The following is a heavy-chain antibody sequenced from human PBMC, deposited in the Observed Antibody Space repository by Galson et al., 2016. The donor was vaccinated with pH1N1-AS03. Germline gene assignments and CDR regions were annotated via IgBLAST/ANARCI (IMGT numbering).Heavy chain of an antibody. Sequence: SVKVPCKASGGTFSTNGFTWVRQAPGQGLEWMGRIIPMLGRGNYAQKFQGRVTIIADISTRTTYMELSNLTSEDTAIYYCSRARDSDSSSIVVYWGQATQVTVSS. J-gene: IGHJ4*02. D-gene: IGHD2-15*01. V-gene: IGHV1-69*04. CDR2: IIPMLGRG. CDR3: SRARDSDSSSIVVY. CDR1: GGTFSTNG.